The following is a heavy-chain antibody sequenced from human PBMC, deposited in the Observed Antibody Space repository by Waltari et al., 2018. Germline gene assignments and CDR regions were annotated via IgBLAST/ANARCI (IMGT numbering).Heavy chain of an antibody. Sequence: QLQLQESGPGLVKPSETLSLTCTVYGGSISSSSYYWGWIRQPPGKGLEWIGSIYYSGSTYYNPSLKSRVTISVDTSKNQFSLKLSSVTAADTAVYYCASTVYYDSSGWTYYFDYWGQGTLVTVSS. CDR1: GGSISSSSYY. V-gene: IGHV4-39*01. D-gene: IGHD3-22*01. CDR2: IYYSGST. J-gene: IGHJ4*02. CDR3: ASTVYYDSSGWTYYFDY.